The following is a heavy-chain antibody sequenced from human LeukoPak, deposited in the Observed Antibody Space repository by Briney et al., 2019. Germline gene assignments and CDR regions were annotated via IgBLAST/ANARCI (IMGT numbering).Heavy chain of an antibody. D-gene: IGHD6-19*01. V-gene: IGHV4-59*01. CDR3: ARSGYTSGWYDY. CDR2: IYSSGST. J-gene: IGHJ4*02. CDR1: GGSISSYY. Sequence: SETLSLTCTVSGGSISSYYWSWIRETPGKGLVWIGYIYSSGSTNYNPSLKSRVTISVDTSKNQFSLKLNSVTAADTAVYFCARSGYTSGWYDYWGQGTLVTVSS.